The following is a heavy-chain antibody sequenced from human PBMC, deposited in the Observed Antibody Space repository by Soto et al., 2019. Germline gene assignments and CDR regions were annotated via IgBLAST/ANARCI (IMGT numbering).Heavy chain of an antibody. CDR1: GFTFSSYA. CDR2: ISGSGGST. V-gene: IGHV3-23*01. Sequence: GSLRLSCAASGFTFSSYAMSWVRQAPGKGLEWVSAISGSGGSTYYADSVKGRFTISRDNSKNTLCLQMNSLRAEDTAVYYCAKTPARDYDFWSGYYYYMDVWGKGTTVTVSS. CDR3: AKTPARDYDFWSGYYYYMDV. J-gene: IGHJ6*03. D-gene: IGHD3-3*01.